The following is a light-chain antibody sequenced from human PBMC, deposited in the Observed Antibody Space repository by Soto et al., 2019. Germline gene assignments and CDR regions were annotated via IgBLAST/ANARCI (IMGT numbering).Light chain of an antibody. Sequence: DIQMTQIPSSLSASVGDRVTITCQASQDINNCLNWYHQKPGKAPNLLIYDASNLESGVPSRFNGSGSGTHFTLTISSQQPEDTATYYCQQYDNLPLTFGPGTKVEIK. J-gene: IGKJ3*01. CDR2: DAS. CDR3: QQYDNLPLT. V-gene: IGKV1-33*01. CDR1: QDINNC.